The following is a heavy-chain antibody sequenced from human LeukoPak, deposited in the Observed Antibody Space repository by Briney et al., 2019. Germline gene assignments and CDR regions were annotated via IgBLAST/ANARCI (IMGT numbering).Heavy chain of an antibody. J-gene: IGHJ4*02. V-gene: IGHV3-23*01. D-gene: IGHD1-26*01. CDR2: ISGSGGST. Sequence: GGSLRLSCAASGFTFSSCAMRWLRQAPGKGLEWVSAISGSGGSTYYADSVKGRFTISRDNSKNTLYLQMNSLRAEDTAVYYCARVSGTYYPVDYWGQGTVVTVSS. CDR1: GFTFSSCA. CDR3: ARVSGTYYPVDY.